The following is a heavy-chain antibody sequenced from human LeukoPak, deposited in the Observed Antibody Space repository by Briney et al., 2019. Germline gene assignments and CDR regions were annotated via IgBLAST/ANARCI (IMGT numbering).Heavy chain of an antibody. D-gene: IGHD1/OR15-1a*01. V-gene: IGHV3-74*01. CDR1: GLTLSGYW. CDR3: STVEHF. J-gene: IGHJ4*02. Sequence: GGSLRLSCSASGLTLSGYWMHWVRQIPGKGLVWVSRIDSDGSGTSYADSVKGRFTISRDDVKDMLYLQMNSLRVEDTGLYYCSTVEHFWGQGTLVTVSS. CDR2: IDSDGSGT.